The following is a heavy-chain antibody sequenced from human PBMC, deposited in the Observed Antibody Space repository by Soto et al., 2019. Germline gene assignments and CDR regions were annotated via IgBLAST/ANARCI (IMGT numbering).Heavy chain of an antibody. D-gene: IGHD6-25*01. J-gene: IGHJ4*02. CDR2: VTPNSGVT. CDR1: GYTFTSYG. V-gene: IGHV1-18*01. CDR3: VREMWTRSGPQNFFDY. Sequence: QVQLVQSEGEVRQPGASVKVSCRASGYTFTSYGIIWVRQAPGQGLEWLGYVTPNSGVTTYAHNLQGRLPMTTDTSPRTAYMELRSLSSDATAVYYCVREMWTRSGPQNFFDYWALGALVTVSS.